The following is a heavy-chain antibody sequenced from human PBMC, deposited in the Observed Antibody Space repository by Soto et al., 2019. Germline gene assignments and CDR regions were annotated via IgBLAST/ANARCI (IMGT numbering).Heavy chain of an antibody. Sequence: GASVKVSCKASGYTFTSYGISWVRQAPGQGLEWMGWISAYNGNTNYAQKLQGRVTMTTDTSTSTAYMELRSLRSDDTAVYYCARTGPVYYDFWSENYYFDYWGQGTLVTVSS. CDR3: ARTGPVYYDFWSENYYFDY. V-gene: IGHV1-18*01. CDR1: GYTFTSYG. D-gene: IGHD3-3*01. CDR2: ISAYNGNT. J-gene: IGHJ4*02.